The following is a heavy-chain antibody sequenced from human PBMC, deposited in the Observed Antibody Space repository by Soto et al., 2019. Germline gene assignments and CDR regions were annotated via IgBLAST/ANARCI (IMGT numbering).Heavy chain of an antibody. CDR3: ARDRNIFDY. J-gene: IGHJ4*02. Sequence: QVQLVESGGGVVQPGRSLRLSCAASGFTFSSYGMHWVRQAPGKGLEWVAVIWYDGRKKYYADSVKGRFTISRDNSKNTLYLQMNSLRAEDTAVYYCARDRNIFDYWGQGTQVTVSS. CDR2: IWYDGRKK. CDR1: GFTFSSYG. V-gene: IGHV3-33*01.